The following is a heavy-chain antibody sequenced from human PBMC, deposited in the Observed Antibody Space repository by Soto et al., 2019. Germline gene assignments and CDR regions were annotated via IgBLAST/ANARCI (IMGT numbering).Heavy chain of an antibody. CDR3: ATQQYFGASGFSLDQ. V-gene: IGHV3-15*07. CDR1: GFTFNKAW. Sequence: GGSLRLSCAGSGFTFNKAWMNWVRQAPGKGLEWVGRIKSKTDGETTDYAALVRDRVIISRDDSKNMLYLYVNRLKLEDTAMYYCATQQYFGASGFSLDQWGQGTLVTVSS. J-gene: IGHJ4*02. CDR2: IKSKTDGETT. D-gene: IGHD3-22*01.